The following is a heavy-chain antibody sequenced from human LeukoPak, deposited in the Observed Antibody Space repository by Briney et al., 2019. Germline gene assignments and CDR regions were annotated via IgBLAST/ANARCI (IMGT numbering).Heavy chain of an antibody. CDR2: ITYRGSG. D-gene: IGHD2-21*02. J-gene: IGHJ4*02. V-gene: IGHV4-34*01. CDR1: NGFDSYY. CDR3: GVYGGDWRFDF. Sequence: SETLSLTCAVYNGFDSYYMTTVRPPPGKGLEWVGEITYRGSGNYNPSLKGRATISINVSQRQFSLSLRSVTAADTATYYCGVYGGDWRFDFWGQGTLVTVSS.